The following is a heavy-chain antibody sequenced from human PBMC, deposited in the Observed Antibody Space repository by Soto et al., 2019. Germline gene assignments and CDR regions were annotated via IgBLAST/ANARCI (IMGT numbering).Heavy chain of an antibody. CDR2: INHSGST. Sequence: SETLSLTCAVYGGSFSGYYWSWIRQPPGKGLEWIGEINHSGSTNYNPSLKSRVTISVDTSKNQFSLKLSSVTAADTAVYYCARPRIAAAGTNWFDPWGQGTLVTVSS. V-gene: IGHV4-34*01. J-gene: IGHJ5*02. CDR3: ARPRIAAAGTNWFDP. CDR1: GGSFSGYY. D-gene: IGHD6-13*01.